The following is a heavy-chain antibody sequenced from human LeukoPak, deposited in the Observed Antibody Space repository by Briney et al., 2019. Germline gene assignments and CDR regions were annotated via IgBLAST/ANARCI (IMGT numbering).Heavy chain of an antibody. V-gene: IGHV3-30*18. CDR1: RFTFSSYS. J-gene: IGHJ5*02. CDR3: AKDRYRVAVAGTPWFDP. CDR2: ISYDGSNK. D-gene: IGHD6-19*01. Sequence: GGSLRLSCAASRFTFSSYSMNWVRQAPGKGLEWVAVISYDGSNKYYADSVKGRFTISRDNSKKTLYLQVNSLRAEDTAVYYCAKDRYRVAVAGTPWFDPWGQGTLVTVSS.